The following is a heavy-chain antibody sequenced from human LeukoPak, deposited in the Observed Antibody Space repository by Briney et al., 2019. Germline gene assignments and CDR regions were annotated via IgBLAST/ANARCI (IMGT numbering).Heavy chain of an antibody. Sequence: VASVKVSCKASGGTFSSYAISWVRQAPGQGLEWMGRIIPILGIANYAQKFQGGVTITADKSTSTAYMELSSLRSEDTAVYYCALQMDSGYVLYWGQGTLVTVSS. CDR2: IIPILGIA. CDR1: GGTFSSYA. D-gene: IGHD5-12*01. CDR3: ALQMDSGYVLY. J-gene: IGHJ4*02. V-gene: IGHV1-69*04.